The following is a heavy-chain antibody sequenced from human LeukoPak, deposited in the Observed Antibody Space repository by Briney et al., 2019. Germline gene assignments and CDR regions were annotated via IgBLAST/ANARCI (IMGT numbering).Heavy chain of an antibody. CDR3: ARAMRDAFDI. J-gene: IGHJ3*02. CDR2: IYYSGST. V-gene: IGHV4-31*03. CDR1: GGSISSGGYY. Sequence: SQTLSLTCTVSGGSISSGGYYWSWIRQHPGKGLEWIGYIYYSGSTYYNPSPKSRVTISVDTSKNQFSLKLSSVTAADTAVYYCARAMRDAFDIWGQGTMVTVSS.